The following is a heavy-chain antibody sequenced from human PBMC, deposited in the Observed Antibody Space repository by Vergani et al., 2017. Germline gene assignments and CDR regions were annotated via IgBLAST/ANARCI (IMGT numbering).Heavy chain of an antibody. CDR3: ARWGNEKRLDS. J-gene: IGHJ5*01. D-gene: IGHD1-1*01. Sequence: QVQLVESVGGVVQPGRSLTLSCVASGFTFSSHGMHWVRPAPGKGLEWVAVIWYDGSNKYYGDSVKGRFTITRDNSKNTLYLQMNSLRVEDTAVYYCARWGNEKRLDSWGQGTLVTVSS. V-gene: IGHV3-33*01. CDR2: IWYDGSNK. CDR1: GFTFSSHG.